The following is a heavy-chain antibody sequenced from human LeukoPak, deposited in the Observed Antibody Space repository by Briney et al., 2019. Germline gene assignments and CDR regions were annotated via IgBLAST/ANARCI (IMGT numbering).Heavy chain of an antibody. D-gene: IGHD3-22*01. J-gene: IGHJ4*02. CDR3: ARGYFSSSGYYYRAHGSPSTLFDY. V-gene: IGHV4-34*01. CDR2: INHSGST. CDR1: GGSFSGYY. Sequence: WETLSLTCAVYGGSFSGYYWSWIRQPPGKGLEWIGEINHSGSTNYNPSLKSRVTISVDTSKNQFSLTLSSVPAADTAVYYCARGYFSSSGYYYRAHGSPSTLFDYWGQGTLVTVSS.